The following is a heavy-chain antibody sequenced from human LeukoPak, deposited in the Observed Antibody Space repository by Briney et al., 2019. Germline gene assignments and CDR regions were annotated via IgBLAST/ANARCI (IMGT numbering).Heavy chain of an antibody. CDR1: GGSISSYY. Sequence: SETLSLTCTVSGGSISSYYWSWIRQPAGKGLEWIGRIYTSGSTNYNPSLKSRVTMSVDTSKNQFSLKLSSVTAADTAVYYCARDQVSSFDLIGYGMGVWGQGTTVTVSS. J-gene: IGHJ6*02. V-gene: IGHV4-4*07. CDR3: ARDQVSSFDLIGYGMGV. D-gene: IGHD6-6*01. CDR2: IYTSGST.